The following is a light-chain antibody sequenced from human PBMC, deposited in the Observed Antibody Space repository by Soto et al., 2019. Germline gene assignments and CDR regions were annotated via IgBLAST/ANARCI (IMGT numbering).Light chain of an antibody. V-gene: IGKV3-15*01. J-gene: IGKJ2*01. CDR1: QSVNTN. CDR3: QQYNNWPPNT. Sequence: EIVMTQSPATLSVSPGESATLSCRASQSVNTNLAWYQQKPGRAPRLLIHGASTRATGIPARFSGSGSGTEFTLNISRLQSEDFEVYYCQQYNNWPPNTFGQGTKLEIK. CDR2: GAS.